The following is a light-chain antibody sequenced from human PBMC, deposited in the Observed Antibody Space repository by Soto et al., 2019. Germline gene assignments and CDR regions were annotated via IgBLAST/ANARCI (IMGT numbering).Light chain of an antibody. Sequence: DIQMPQSPSTLSGSVGDRVTITCRASQTISSWLAWYQQKPGKAPKLLIYKASSLESGVPSRFSGSGSGTESTLTISSLQPDDFATYYCQQYNSYSPWTFGQGTKVDIK. CDR2: KAS. J-gene: IGKJ1*01. CDR1: QTISSW. V-gene: IGKV1-5*03. CDR3: QQYNSYSPWT.